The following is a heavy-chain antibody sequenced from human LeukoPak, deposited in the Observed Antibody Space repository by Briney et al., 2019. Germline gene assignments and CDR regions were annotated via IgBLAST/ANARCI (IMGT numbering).Heavy chain of an antibody. CDR1: GFTFSSNG. J-gene: IGHJ4*02. Sequence: GGSLRLSCAASGFTFSSNGMHWVRQAPGKGLEWVAFIRNDGSNKYYVDSVKGRFTIYRDNSKNTLYLQMNSLRAEDTAVYYCAREKSGSGYDFSFDYWGQGTLVTVSS. V-gene: IGHV3-30*02. D-gene: IGHD5-12*01. CDR2: IRNDGSNK. CDR3: AREKSGSGYDFSFDY.